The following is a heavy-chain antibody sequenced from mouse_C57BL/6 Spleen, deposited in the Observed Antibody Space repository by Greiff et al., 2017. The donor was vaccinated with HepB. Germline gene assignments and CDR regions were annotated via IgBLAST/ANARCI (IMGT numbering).Heavy chain of an antibody. J-gene: IGHJ2*01. D-gene: IGHD1-1*01. Sequence: VKLQESGAELVRPGASVTLSCKASGYTFTDYEMHWVKQTPVHGLEWIGAIDPETGGTAYNQKFKGKAILTADKSSSTAYMELRSLTSEDSAVYYCTRGHYGSSYFDYWGQGTTLTVSS. V-gene: IGHV1-15*01. CDR2: IDPETGGT. CDR3: TRGHYGSSYFDY. CDR1: GYTFTDYE.